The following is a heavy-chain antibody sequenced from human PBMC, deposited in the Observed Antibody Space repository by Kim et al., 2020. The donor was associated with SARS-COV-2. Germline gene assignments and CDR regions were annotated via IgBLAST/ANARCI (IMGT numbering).Heavy chain of an antibody. V-gene: IGHV1-69*06. D-gene: IGHD6-13*01. CDR1: GGTFNSYA. CDR3: ARPVPTIATAEKGLYYYYG. Sequence: SVKVSCKASGGTFNSYAISWVRQAPGQGLEWMGRIIPIFGTTNYAQKFQGRVTISADTSTSTAYMELSSLRSEDTAVYFCARPVPTIATAEKGLYYYYG. CDR2: IIPIFGTT. J-gene: IGHJ6*01.